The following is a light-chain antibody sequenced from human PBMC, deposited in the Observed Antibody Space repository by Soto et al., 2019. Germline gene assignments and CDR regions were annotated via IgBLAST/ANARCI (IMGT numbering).Light chain of an antibody. CDR3: HQYGISPWT. V-gene: IGKV3-20*01. J-gene: IGKJ1*01. Sequence: EIVLTQSPGTLSLSPGERATLSCRARQSVISRYLAWYQQRPGQAPRVLIYGASSRATGIPDRFSGSASGTDFTLTISRLEPEDFAVYYCHQYGISPWTLGQGTKVEIK. CDR1: QSVISRY. CDR2: GAS.